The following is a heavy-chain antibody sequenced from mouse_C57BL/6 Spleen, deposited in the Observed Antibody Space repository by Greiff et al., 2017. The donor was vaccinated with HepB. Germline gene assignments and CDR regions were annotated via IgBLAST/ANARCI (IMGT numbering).Heavy chain of an antibody. Sequence: VQLQESGPELVKPGASVKISCKASGYAFSSSWMNWVKQRPGKGLEWIGRIYPGDGDTNYNGKFKGKATLTADKSSSTAYMQLSSLTSEDSEVYFCARSSYDYDSFAYWGQGTLVTVSA. CDR1: GYAFSSSW. CDR2: IYPGDGDT. J-gene: IGHJ3*01. D-gene: IGHD2-4*01. V-gene: IGHV1-82*01. CDR3: ARSSYDYDSFAY.